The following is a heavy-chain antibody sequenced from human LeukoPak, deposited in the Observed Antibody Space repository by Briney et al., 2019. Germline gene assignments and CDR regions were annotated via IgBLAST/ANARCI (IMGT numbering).Heavy chain of an antibody. CDR1: GGSISSYY. V-gene: IGHV4-59*01. J-gene: IGHJ5*02. D-gene: IGHD3-10*01. Sequence: SETLSLTCTVSGGSISSYYWSWIRQPPGKGLEWIGYIYYSGSTNYNPSLKSRVTISVDTSKNQLSLKLSSVTAADTAVYFCARNLWEGDYYGNNWFDPWGQGILVTVSS. CDR3: ARNLWEGDYYGNNWFDP. CDR2: IYYSGST.